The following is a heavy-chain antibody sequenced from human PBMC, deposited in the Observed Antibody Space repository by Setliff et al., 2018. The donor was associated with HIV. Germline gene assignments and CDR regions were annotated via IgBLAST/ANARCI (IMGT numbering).Heavy chain of an antibody. Sequence: SETLSLTCAVYGGSFSAYYWSWIRQTPGKGLEWIGEINHSGGTNYNLSLKSRVTMSVDTSKNQFSLKLSSVTAADTAVFYCARGGYSYGFGRHRAYFQYWGQGTQVTVSS. V-gene: IGHV4-34*01. CDR1: GGSFSAYY. D-gene: IGHD5-18*01. J-gene: IGHJ1*01. CDR2: INHSGGT. CDR3: ARGGYSYGFGRHRAYFQY.